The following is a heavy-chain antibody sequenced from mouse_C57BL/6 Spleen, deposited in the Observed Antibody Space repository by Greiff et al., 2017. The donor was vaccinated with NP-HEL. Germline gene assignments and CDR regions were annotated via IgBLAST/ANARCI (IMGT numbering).Heavy chain of an antibody. D-gene: IGHD4-1*01. CDR1: GYAFSSSW. Sequence: QVQLQQSGPELVKPGASVKISCKASGYAFSSSWMNWVKQRPGKGLEWIGRIYPGDGDTNYNGKFKGKATLTADKSSSTAYMQLSSLTSEDSAVYFCARANWDWYCDVWGTGTTVTVSS. J-gene: IGHJ1*03. CDR2: IYPGDGDT. V-gene: IGHV1-82*01. CDR3: ARANWDWYCDV.